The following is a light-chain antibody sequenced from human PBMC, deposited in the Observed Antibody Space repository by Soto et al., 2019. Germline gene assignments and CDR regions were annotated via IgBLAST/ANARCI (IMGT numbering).Light chain of an antibody. V-gene: IGKV3-11*01. CDR2: DST. J-gene: IGKJ5*01. Sequence: VLTQSPATLSLSPGERATLSCRASQSIHTSLAWYQQKPGQPPRLVVYDSTLRANGVPDRFGGSRSGTEFTPTINNLEPEDFAVYYCQQRNVWPPITFGQGTLLEI. CDR1: QSIHTS. CDR3: QQRNVWPPIT.